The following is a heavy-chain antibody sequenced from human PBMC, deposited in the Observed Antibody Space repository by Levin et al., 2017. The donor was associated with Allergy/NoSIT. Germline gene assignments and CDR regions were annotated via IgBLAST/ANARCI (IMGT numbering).Heavy chain of an antibody. Sequence: GESLKISCAASGFTFSSYGMHWVRQAPGKGLEWVAVIWYDGSNKYYADSVKGRFTISRDNSKNTLYLQMNSLRAEDTAVYYCARDIRVRGVIRGYFDYWGQGTLVTVSS. V-gene: IGHV3-33*01. CDR3: ARDIRVRGVIRGYFDY. J-gene: IGHJ4*02. D-gene: IGHD3-10*01. CDR1: GFTFSSYG. CDR2: IWYDGSNK.